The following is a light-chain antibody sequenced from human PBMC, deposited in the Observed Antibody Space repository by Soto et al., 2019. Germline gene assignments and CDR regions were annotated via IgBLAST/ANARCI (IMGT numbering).Light chain of an antibody. CDR2: EVS. CDR3: SSYTTSSNYV. V-gene: IGLV2-14*01. J-gene: IGLJ1*01. CDR1: SSDVGSYNF. Sequence: QSVLTHPASVSGSPGQSSTISCPGTSSDVGSYNFVSWYPQLPGKAPKLMIYEVSNRPSGVSNRFSGSKSGNTASLTISGLQAEDEADYYCSSYTTSSNYVFGSGTKVTVL.